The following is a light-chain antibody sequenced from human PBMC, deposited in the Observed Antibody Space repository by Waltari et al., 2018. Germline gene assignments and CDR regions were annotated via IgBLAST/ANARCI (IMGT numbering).Light chain of an antibody. Sequence: DIQMTQSPSTLSASVGDRVTITCRASQSITNWLAWYQQKPGKAPKLLIYKASNLESGVPSRCSSSGSGTEFTLTISSLQPDDFATYCCQQYDNYWTFGQGTKVEIK. CDR1: QSITNW. CDR3: QQYDNYWT. CDR2: KAS. V-gene: IGKV1-5*03. J-gene: IGKJ1*01.